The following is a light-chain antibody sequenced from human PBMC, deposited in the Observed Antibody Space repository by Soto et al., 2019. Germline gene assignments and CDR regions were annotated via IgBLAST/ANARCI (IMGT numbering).Light chain of an antibody. Sequence: EIVLRQSPGTVSLSPGERATLSCRASQSVSSSYLAWYQQKPGQAPRLLIYGASTRATGIPARFSGSGSGTEFTLTISSLQSEDFEVYYCQQYNNWPITFGQGTRLEIK. J-gene: IGKJ5*01. CDR2: GAS. CDR3: QQYNNWPIT. V-gene: IGKV3-15*01. CDR1: QSVSSSY.